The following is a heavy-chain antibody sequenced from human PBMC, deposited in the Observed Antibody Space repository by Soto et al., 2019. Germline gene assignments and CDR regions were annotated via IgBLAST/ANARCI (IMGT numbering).Heavy chain of an antibody. Sequence: QVPLVESGGGVVQPGRSLRLSCAASGFTFSSYGMHWVRQAPGKGLEWVAVISYDGSNKYYADSVKGRFTISRDNSKNTLYLQMNSLRAEDTAVYYCAKGKGATDYWGQGTLVTVSS. V-gene: IGHV3-30*18. CDR3: AKGKGATDY. J-gene: IGHJ4*02. CDR1: GFTFSSYG. CDR2: ISYDGSNK. D-gene: IGHD1-26*01.